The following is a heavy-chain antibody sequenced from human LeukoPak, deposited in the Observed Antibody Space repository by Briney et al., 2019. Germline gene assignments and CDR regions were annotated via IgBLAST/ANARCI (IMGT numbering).Heavy chain of an antibody. CDR3: ARVHSSGWYGGWFDP. J-gene: IGHJ5*02. CDR2: IYYSGST. Sequence: SETLSLTCTVSGGSISSYYWSWIRQPPGKGLEWIGYIYYSGSTNYNPSLKSRVTISVDTSKNQFSLKLSSVTAADTAVYYCARVHSSGWYGGWFDPWGKGTLVTSSS. D-gene: IGHD6-19*01. CDR1: GGSISSYY. V-gene: IGHV4-59*01.